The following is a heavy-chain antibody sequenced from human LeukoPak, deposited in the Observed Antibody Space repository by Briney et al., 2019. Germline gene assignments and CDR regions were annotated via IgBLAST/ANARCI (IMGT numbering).Heavy chain of an antibody. Sequence: PGRSLRLSCTASGFTFGDYAMSWVRQAPGKGLEWVGFIRSKAYGGTTEYAASVKGRFTISRDDSKSIAYLQMNSLKTEDTAVYYCTRDIVVPAASKFPFDYWGQGTLVTVSS. V-gene: IGHV3-49*04. CDR2: IRSKAYGGTT. CDR3: TRDIVVPAASKFPFDY. CDR1: GFTFGDYA. D-gene: IGHD2-2*01. J-gene: IGHJ4*02.